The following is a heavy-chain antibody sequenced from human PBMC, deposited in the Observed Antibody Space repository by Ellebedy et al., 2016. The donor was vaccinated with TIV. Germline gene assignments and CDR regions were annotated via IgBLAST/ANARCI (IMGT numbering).Heavy chain of an antibody. CDR3: ARGRYYDSSGYYY. CDR2: ISSSSSTI. D-gene: IGHD3-22*01. J-gene: IGHJ4*02. CDR1: GFTFSSYA. V-gene: IGHV3-48*02. Sequence: GESLKISXAASGFTFSSYAMSWVRQAPGKGLEWVSYISSSSSTIYYADSVKGRFTISRDNAKNSLYLQMNSLRDEDTAVYYCARGRYYDSSGYYYWGQGTLVTVSS.